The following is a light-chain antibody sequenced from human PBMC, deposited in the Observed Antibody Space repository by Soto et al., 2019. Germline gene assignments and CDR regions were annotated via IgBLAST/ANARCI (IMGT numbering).Light chain of an antibody. CDR1: SSNIGAGYD. CDR2: GNS. V-gene: IGLV1-40*01. J-gene: IGLJ1*01. CDR3: QSYDSSLSGSYV. Sequence: QSVLTQPPSVSGAPGQRVTISCTGSSSNIGAGYDVHWYQQLPGTAPKLLTYGNSNRPSGVPDRFSGSKSGTSASLAITGLQAEAEADYYCQSYDSSLSGSYVFGTGTRSPS.